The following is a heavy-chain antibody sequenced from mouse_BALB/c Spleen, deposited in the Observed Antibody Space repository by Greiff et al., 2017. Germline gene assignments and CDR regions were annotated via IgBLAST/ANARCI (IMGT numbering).Heavy chain of an antibody. Sequence: EVMLVESGGGLVQPGGSLKLSCAASGFTFSSYTMSWVRQTPEKRLEWVAYISNGGGSTYYPDTVKGRFTISRDNAKNTLYLQMSSLKSEDTAMYYCARHKDDAMDYWGQGTSVTVSS. CDR1: GFTFSSYT. CDR3: ARHKDDAMDY. V-gene: IGHV5-12-2*01. J-gene: IGHJ4*01. CDR2: ISNGGGST.